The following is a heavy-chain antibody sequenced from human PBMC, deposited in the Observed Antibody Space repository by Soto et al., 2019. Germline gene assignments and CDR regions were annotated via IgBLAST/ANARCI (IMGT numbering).Heavy chain of an antibody. CDR2: ISAYNGNT. CDR3: ARAEHLVGAHICDI. CDR1: GYTFTSYG. V-gene: IGHV1-18*04. Sequence: QVQLVQSGAEVKKPGASVKVSCKASGYTFTSYGISWVRQAPGQGLEWMGWISAYNGNTNYAQKLQGRVTMTTDTSTSTAYMERRSLSSDDTAVYYWARAEHLVGAHICDIWGQGTMVTVSS. J-gene: IGHJ3*02. D-gene: IGHD1-26*01.